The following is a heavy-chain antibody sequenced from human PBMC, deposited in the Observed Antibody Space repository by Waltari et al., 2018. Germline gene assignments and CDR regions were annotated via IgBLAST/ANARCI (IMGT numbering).Heavy chain of an antibody. Sequence: QVQLQESGPGLVKPSETLSLTCTVSGGSISSYYWSWIRQPAGKGLEWIGRIYTSGSSNYHLSLKSRGTMAVDTSKNQFTLKLSSVTAADTAVYYCARDFGATMVRAVIWHVTDVWGKGTTVTVSS. CDR1: GGSISSYY. CDR2: IYTSGSS. J-gene: IGHJ6*04. V-gene: IGHV4-4*07. D-gene: IGHD3-10*01. CDR3: ARDFGATMVRAVIWHVTDV.